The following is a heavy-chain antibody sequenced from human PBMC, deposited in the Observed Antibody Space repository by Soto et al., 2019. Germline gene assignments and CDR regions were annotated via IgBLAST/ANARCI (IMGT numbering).Heavy chain of an antibody. Sequence: ASVKVSCKASGYNFRDYYMHWVRQAPGQGLEWMGWIHPNSGGTDLPRKFQARVTMTRDTSINTVYMELTRLRSDDTAVYYCAMSYDIWTVLNWVDHWGQGTQVTVSS. D-gene: IGHD3-9*01. CDR2: IHPNSGGT. CDR1: GYNFRDYY. J-gene: IGHJ4*02. V-gene: IGHV1-2*02. CDR3: AMSYDIWTVLNWVDH.